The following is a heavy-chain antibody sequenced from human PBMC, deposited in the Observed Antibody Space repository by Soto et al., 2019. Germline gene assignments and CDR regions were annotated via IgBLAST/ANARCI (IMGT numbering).Heavy chain of an antibody. D-gene: IGHD2-2*01. V-gene: IGHV1-58*01. Sequence: GASVKVSCKASGFTFTSSAVQWVRQARGQRLEWIGWIVVGSGNTNYAQKFQERVTITRDMSTSTAYMELSSLRSEDTAVYYCAADPLYQLLSSNWFDPWGQGTLVTVSS. CDR2: IVVGSGNT. J-gene: IGHJ5*02. CDR3: AADPLYQLLSSNWFDP. CDR1: GFTFTSSA.